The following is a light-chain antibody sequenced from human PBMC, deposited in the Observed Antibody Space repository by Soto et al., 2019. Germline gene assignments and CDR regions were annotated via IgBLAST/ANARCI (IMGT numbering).Light chain of an antibody. Sequence: EIVMTQSPATLSVSPGERATLSCRASQSVSNNLAWYQQKAGQAPRLLLYGASTRSTGIPARFSGSGSGTEDTLLTSSLLSEDFAVYYCQQYNNWPPWTFGQGTKVEIK. J-gene: IGKJ1*01. CDR3: QQYNNWPPWT. V-gene: IGKV3-15*01. CDR2: GAS. CDR1: QSVSNN.